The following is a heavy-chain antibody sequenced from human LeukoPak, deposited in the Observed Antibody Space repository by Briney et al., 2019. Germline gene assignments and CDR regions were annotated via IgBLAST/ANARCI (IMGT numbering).Heavy chain of an antibody. J-gene: IGHJ4*02. D-gene: IGHD7-27*01. CDR2: ISVSGDNT. CDR1: GFIFSSYS. CDR3: ANSHKNAPGVW. Sequence: PGGSLRLSCAASGFIFSSYSINWVRQAPGKGLEWVSAISVSGDNTYYADSVRGRFTISRDNSKNTLYLQMDSLRAEDTAVYYCANSHKNAPGVWWGQGTLVTVSS. V-gene: IGHV3-23*01.